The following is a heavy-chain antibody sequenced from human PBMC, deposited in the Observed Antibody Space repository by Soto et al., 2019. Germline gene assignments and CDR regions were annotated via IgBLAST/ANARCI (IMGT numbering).Heavy chain of an antibody. Sequence: AGGSLRLSCAASGFTFSSYAMSWVRQAPGKGLEWVSAISGSGGSTYYADSVKGRFTISRDNSKNTLYLQMNSLRAEDTAVYYCAKDQHFGVVIIPHYFDYWGQGTLVTVSS. V-gene: IGHV3-23*01. J-gene: IGHJ4*02. D-gene: IGHD3-3*01. CDR1: GFTFSSYA. CDR3: AKDQHFGVVIIPHYFDY. CDR2: ISGSGGST.